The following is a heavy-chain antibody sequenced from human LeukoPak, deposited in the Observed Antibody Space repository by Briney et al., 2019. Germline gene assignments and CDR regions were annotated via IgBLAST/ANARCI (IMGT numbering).Heavy chain of an antibody. CDR2: IIGNGTNT. V-gene: IGHV3-64*02. J-gene: IGHJ4*02. CDR3: ARGPYSSGVHYFDF. CDR1: AFTFSTII. Sequence: PGGSLRFSGATSAFTFSTIIMPWLRHAQGKGWKFVSAIIGNGTNTAYKDTVKGRFTISRDTSLTSVSLISRSLMTTAMSVYYCARGPYSSGVHYFDFWGQGTLVSVSS. D-gene: IGHD3-22*01.